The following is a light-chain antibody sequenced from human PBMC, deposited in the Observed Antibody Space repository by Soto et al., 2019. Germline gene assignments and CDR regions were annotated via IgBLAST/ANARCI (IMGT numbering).Light chain of an antibody. CDR1: SSDVGAYNY. CDR3: SSYTTSNTLI. CDR2: NVR. J-gene: IGLJ2*01. Sequence: QSVLTQPASVSGSPGQSITISCSGTSSDVGAYNYVSWYQQYPGKAPKVMISNVRDRPSGISNRFSGSKSGNTASLTISGLQAGDEADYYCSSYTTSNTLIFGGGTKLTVL. V-gene: IGLV2-14*03.